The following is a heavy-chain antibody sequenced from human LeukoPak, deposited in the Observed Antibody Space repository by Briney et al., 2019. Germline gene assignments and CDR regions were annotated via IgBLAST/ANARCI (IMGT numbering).Heavy chain of an antibody. CDR3: ARDSHGDYVDFDY. V-gene: IGHV3-74*01. CDR1: GFTFSSYW. J-gene: IGHJ4*02. D-gene: IGHD4-17*01. Sequence: GGSLSLSCAASGFTFSSYWMHWVRQAPGKGLVWVSRINSDGSSTSYADSVKGRFTISRDNAKNTLYLQMNSLRAEDTAVYYCARDSHGDYVDFDYWGQGTLVTVSS. CDR2: INSDGSST.